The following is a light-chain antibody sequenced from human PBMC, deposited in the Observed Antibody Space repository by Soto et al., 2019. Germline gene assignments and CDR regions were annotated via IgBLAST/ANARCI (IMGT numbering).Light chain of an antibody. J-gene: IGKJ1*01. CDR2: VAS. V-gene: IGKV3-15*01. CDR1: QSGSSN. CDR3: QQYNNWPET. Sequence: EIGMTQSPATLSVSPGERAILSGRARQSGSSNLAGYQHKSGHAPRLLIYVASTRATGIPARFSGSRSGTEFTRPISSLQSEAFEVYYYQQYNNWPETFGQGTKVQIQ.